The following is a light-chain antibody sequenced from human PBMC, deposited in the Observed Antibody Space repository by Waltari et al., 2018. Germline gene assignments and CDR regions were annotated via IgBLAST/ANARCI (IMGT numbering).Light chain of an antibody. V-gene: IGKV3-20*01. CDR3: QQCGTSPDT. CDR1: QNVRNRC. CDR2: SAS. J-gene: IGKJ2*01. Sequence: EIVLTQSPGSLSLSPGESDTLSCRASQNVRNRCLAWYQQKPGQAPRLLIYSASSRLSAVPDRFSGGGSGTDFTLTISRLEPEDFAVYFCQQCGTSPDTFGQGTKLEIK.